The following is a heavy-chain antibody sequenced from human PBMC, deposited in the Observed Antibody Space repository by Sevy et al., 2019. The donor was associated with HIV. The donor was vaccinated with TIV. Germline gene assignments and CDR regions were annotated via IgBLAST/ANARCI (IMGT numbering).Heavy chain of an antibody. V-gene: IGHV3-49*04. CDR3: TRGYYYDSSGYSDY. J-gene: IGHJ4*02. D-gene: IGHD3-22*01. CDR1: GFTFGDYA. CDR2: IRSKDYGGAT. Sequence: GGSLRLSCTGSGFTFGDYAMSWVRQAPGMGLEWVGFIRSKDYGGATEYAESVKGRFTSSRDDSKSIADLQMNSLKTEDTAVYYCTRGYYYDSSGYSDYWGQGTLVTVSS.